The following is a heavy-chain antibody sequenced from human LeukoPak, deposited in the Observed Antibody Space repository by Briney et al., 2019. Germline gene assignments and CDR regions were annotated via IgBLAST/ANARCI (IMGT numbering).Heavy chain of an antibody. CDR1: GFTFSSYW. V-gene: IGHV3-74*01. CDR3: ARSSSSWYDY. CDR2: INSDGSST. D-gene: IGHD6-13*01. Sequence: GGSLRLSCGASGFTFSSYWMHWVRQAPRKGLVWVSRINSDGSSTSYADSVKGRFTISRDNAKNTLYLQMNSLRAEDTAVYYCARSSSSWYDYWGQGTLVTVSS. J-gene: IGHJ4*02.